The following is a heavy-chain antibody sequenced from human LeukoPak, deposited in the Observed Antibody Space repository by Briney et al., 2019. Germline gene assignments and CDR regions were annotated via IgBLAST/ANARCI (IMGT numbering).Heavy chain of an antibody. Sequence: TGGSLRLSCAASGFTFSSYAMSWVRQAPGKGLEWVSAIRGSAGSTYYAGSVKGRFTISRDNSKNTLYVQMNSLRAEDTAVYYCAKETRESSGWDFDDWGQGTLVTVSS. D-gene: IGHD6-19*01. V-gene: IGHV3-23*01. J-gene: IGHJ4*02. CDR2: IRGSAGST. CDR1: GFTFSSYA. CDR3: AKETRESSGWDFDD.